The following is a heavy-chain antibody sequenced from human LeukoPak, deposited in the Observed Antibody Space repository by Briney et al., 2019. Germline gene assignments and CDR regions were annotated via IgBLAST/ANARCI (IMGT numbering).Heavy chain of an antibody. CDR3: ARDRCSSTSCYKGSIWCDP. CDR1: GGSIRSYY. CDR2: IYYSGRP. Sequence: PSETLSLTCTLSGGSIRSYYWSWTPHPPGRGREWIGYIYYSGRPNSNPPLKSQVTISVDTSKNQLSLKLSSVTAADTAVYYCARDRCSSTSCYKGSIWCDPWGQGTLVTVSS. V-gene: IGHV4-59*13. D-gene: IGHD2-2*02. J-gene: IGHJ5*02.